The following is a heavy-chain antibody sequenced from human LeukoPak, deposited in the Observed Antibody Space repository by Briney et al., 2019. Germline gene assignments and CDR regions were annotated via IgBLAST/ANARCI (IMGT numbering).Heavy chain of an antibody. CDR3: ARGDSVIRRLDY. V-gene: IGHV3-64*01. CDR1: GFTFSTYP. CDR2: ISSNGDTT. Sequence: GGSLRLSCAASGFTFSTYPMHWVRQAPGKGLEYVSAISSNGDTTYYANSVKGRFTISRDNSKNTLFLQMGSLRAKDMAVYYCARGDSVIRRLDYWGQGTLVTVSS. J-gene: IGHJ4*02. D-gene: IGHD2-21*01.